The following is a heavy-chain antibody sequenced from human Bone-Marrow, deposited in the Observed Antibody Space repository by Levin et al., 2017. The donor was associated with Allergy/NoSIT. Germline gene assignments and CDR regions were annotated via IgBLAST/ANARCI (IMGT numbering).Heavy chain of an antibody. J-gene: IGHJ6*02. D-gene: IGHD6-19*01. CDR3: ARAYSTGWYDRGFGLDL. CDR2: IIPIFGTA. CDR1: GGTFSSYV. Sequence: KISCKASGGTFSSYVLSWVRLAPGQGLEWMGGIIPIFGTANYAQKFRGRVTITADESTSTAHMELSSLRFEDTAVYYCARAYSTGWYDRGFGLDLWGQGTTVTVSS. V-gene: IGHV1-69*01.